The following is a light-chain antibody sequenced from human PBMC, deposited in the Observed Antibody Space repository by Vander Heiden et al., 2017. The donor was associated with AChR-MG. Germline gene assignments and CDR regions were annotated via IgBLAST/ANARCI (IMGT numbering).Light chain of an antibody. CDR1: QSLLHSKGYNY. J-gene: IGKJ2*01. V-gene: IGKV2-28*01. CDR3: KQALQTPRT. Sequence: DIVMTQPLPSFPVIPGAPASTPCRCSQSLLHSKGYNYLDRYLQQPGQPPQPPVYLGSIRTSGVPDRFSGSASGTDFTLKISKVDAEDVRVYYCKQALQTPRTFGQGTKVEIK. CDR2: LGS.